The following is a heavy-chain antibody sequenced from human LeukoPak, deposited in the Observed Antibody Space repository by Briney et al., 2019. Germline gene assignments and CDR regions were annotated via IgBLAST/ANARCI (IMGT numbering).Heavy chain of an antibody. D-gene: IGHD2-8*01. CDR2: INHSGST. CDR1: GGSFSGYY. J-gene: IGHJ4*02. V-gene: IGHV4-34*01. CDR3: ARGVLMVYAIPNYFDY. Sequence: SETLSLTCAVYGGSFSGYYWSWIRQPPEKGLEWIGEINHSGSTNYNPSLKSRVTISVDTSKNQFSLKLSSVTAADTAVYYCARGVLMVYAIPNYFDYWGQGTLVTVSS.